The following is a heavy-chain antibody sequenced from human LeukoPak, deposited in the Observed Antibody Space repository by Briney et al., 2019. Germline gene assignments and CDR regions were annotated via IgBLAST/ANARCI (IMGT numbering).Heavy chain of an antibody. CDR1: GYTFTSYG. D-gene: IGHD3-10*01. J-gene: IGHJ4*02. Sequence: PVASVKVSCKASGYTFTSYGISWVRQAPGQGLEWMGWISAYNGNTNYAQKLQGRVTMTTDTSTSTAYMELRSLRSDDTAVYYCARRGVFGVRGVTRGYFDYRGQGTLVTVSS. CDR2: ISAYNGNT. CDR3: ARRGVFGVRGVTRGYFDY. V-gene: IGHV1-18*01.